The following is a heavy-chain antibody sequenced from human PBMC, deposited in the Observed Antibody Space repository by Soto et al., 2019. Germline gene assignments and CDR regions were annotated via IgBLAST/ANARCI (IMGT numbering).Heavy chain of an antibody. CDR1: GFTFSNYA. Sequence: GGSLRLSCAASGFTFSNYAMNWVRQAPGKGLEWVSAISNSFSDGNTHYADSVKGRFTISRDNDKNTVFLEMNSLRAEDTAVYDCAKVFSPEGGNYFDYWGQGTLVTVSS. J-gene: IGHJ4*02. CDR3: AKVFSPEGGNYFDY. V-gene: IGHV3-23*01. CDR2: ISNSFSDGNT.